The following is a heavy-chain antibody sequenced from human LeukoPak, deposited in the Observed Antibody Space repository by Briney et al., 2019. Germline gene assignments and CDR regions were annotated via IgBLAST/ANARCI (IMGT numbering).Heavy chain of an antibody. CDR3: ARDPLDLYDFWSGYSDTAADDY. CDR1: GYTFTSYG. J-gene: IGHJ4*02. D-gene: IGHD3-3*01. CDR2: ISAYNGNT. Sequence: GASVKVSCKASGYTFTSYGISWVRQAPGQGLEWMGWISAYNGNTNYAQKLQGRVTMTTDTSTSTAYMELRSLRSDDTAVYYCARDPLDLYDFWSGYSDTAADDYWVQGTLVPVSS. V-gene: IGHV1-18*01.